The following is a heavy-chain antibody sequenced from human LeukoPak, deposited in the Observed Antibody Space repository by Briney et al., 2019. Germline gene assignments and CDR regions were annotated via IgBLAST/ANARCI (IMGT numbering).Heavy chain of an antibody. D-gene: IGHD3-9*01. CDR2: ISGSGGST. V-gene: IGHV3-23*01. CDR1: GFTFSSYA. CDR3: AKKRVRSSHYDILTGYVDY. J-gene: IGHJ4*02. Sequence: PGGSLRLSCAVSGFTFSSYAMSWVRQAPGKGLEWVSAISGSGGSTYYADSVKGRFTISRDNSKNTLYLQMNSLRAEDTAVYYCAKKRVRSSHYDILTGYVDYWGQGTLVTVSS.